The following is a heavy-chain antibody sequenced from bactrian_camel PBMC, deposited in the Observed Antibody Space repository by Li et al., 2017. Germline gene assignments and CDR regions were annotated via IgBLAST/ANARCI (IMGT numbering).Heavy chain of an antibody. V-gene: IGHV3S10*01. J-gene: IGHJ4*01. CDR1: GFTFSSLF. D-gene: IGHD5*01. Sequence: VQLVESGGGSVQAGGSLRLSCAGSGFTFSSLFMNWVRQAPGKGLEWVSSFYSDGRTYYADSVKGRFIISRDNAKSTVSLQMNSLKSEDTALYYCATTGFDFWGQGTQVTVS. CDR2: FYSDGRT. CDR3: ATTGFDF.